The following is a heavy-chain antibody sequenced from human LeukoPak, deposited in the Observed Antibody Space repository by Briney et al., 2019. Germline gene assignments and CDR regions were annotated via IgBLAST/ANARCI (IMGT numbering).Heavy chain of an antibody. D-gene: IGHD2-2*01. V-gene: IGHV3-74*01. J-gene: IGHJ5*02. Sequence: GGSLRLSCAASGFTLSSYWMYWVRQAPGKGLVWVSRLHTNGITTNYADSVKGRFTISRDNAKNTLYLQMNSLRVEDTAVYYCARSAVPAPNWFDPWGQGTLVTVSS. CDR1: GFTLSSYW. CDR3: ARSAVPAPNWFDP. CDR2: LHTNGITT.